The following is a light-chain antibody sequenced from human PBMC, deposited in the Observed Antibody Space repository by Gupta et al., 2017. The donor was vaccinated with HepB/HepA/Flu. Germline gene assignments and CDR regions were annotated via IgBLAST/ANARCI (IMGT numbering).Light chain of an antibody. V-gene: IGLV1-36*01. CDR2: YDD. CDR1: SSNIGNND. J-gene: IGLJ1*01. CDR3: AVWDDALNANV. Sequence: SALPPPPSVSDAPSQRVTISCSGSSSNIGNNDVNWYQQLPGKAPKLLIYYDDLLPSGVSDRFSGSKSGTSVSLAISGLQSEDEADYYCAVWDDALNANVFGTGTKVTVL.